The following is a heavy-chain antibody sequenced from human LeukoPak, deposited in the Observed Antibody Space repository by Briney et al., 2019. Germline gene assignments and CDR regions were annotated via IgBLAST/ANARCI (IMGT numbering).Heavy chain of an antibody. V-gene: IGHV3-33*01. CDR2: IWYDGSNK. J-gene: IGHJ4*02. CDR3: ARGGYSGTYYFDY. D-gene: IGHD1-26*01. Sequence: PGGSLRLSCAASGFTFSNYGMHWVRQAPGKGLEWVTVIWYDGSNKYYADSVKGRFTISRDNSKNTLYLQMNSLRAEDTAVYYCARGGYSGTYYFDYWGQGTLVTVSS. CDR1: GFTFSNYG.